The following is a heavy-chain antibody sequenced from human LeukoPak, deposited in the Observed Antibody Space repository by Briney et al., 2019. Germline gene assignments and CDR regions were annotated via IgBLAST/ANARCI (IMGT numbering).Heavy chain of an antibody. CDR3: ARAGFHYYGSSGLIDY. D-gene: IGHD3-22*01. V-gene: IGHV4-34*01. Sequence: SETLSLTCAVYGGSFSGYYWSWIRQPPGKGLEWIGEINHSGSTNYNPSLKSRVTISVDTSKNQFSLKLSSVTAADTAVYYCARAGFHYYGSSGLIDYWGQGTLVTVSS. J-gene: IGHJ4*02. CDR2: INHSGST. CDR1: GGSFSGYY.